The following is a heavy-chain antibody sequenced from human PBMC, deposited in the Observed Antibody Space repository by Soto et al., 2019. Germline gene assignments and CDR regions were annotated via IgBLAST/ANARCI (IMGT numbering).Heavy chain of an antibody. V-gene: IGHV3-30*18. D-gene: IGHD3-16*01. Sequence: QVQLVESGGGVGQPGRSLKLSCAASGFTFSSYGMHWVRQAPGKGLGWVAVISYDGSDKYYADSVKGRFTISRDESKNTLYLQMNSLRAEDTAVYYCAKTAGYDYVWGSSGLDPWGQGTLVTVSS. CDR1: GFTFSSYG. CDR2: ISYDGSDK. CDR3: AKTAGYDYVWGSSGLDP. J-gene: IGHJ5*02.